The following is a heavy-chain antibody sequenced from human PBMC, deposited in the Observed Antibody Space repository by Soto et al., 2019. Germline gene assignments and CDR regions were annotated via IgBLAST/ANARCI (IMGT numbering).Heavy chain of an antibody. CDR2: NNHSGST. CDR3: ARWYSSGWYYFDY. D-gene: IGHD6-19*01. Sequence: QVQLQQWGAGLLKPSETLSLTCAVYGGSFSGYYWSWIRQPPGKGLEWIGENNHSGSTNYNPSLKSRVTISVDTSKNQFSLKLSSVTAADTAVYYCARWYSSGWYYFDYWGQGTLVTVSS. CDR1: GGSFSGYY. J-gene: IGHJ4*02. V-gene: IGHV4-34*01.